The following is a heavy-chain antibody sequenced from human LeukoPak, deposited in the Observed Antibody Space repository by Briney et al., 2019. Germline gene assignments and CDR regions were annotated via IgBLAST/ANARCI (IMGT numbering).Heavy chain of an antibody. V-gene: IGHV4-31*02. J-gene: IGHJ4*02. D-gene: IGHD3-22*01. CDR2: IYYSGST. CDR1: GGSISSGDYY. Sequence: XTVSGGSISSGDYYWGWIRQHPGRGLEWIGNIYYSGSTYYNPSLKSRVTISVDTSKSQFSLKLSSVTAADTAVYYCAREGYDSSYYYYLDYWGQGTLVTVS. CDR3: AREGYDSSYYYYLDY.